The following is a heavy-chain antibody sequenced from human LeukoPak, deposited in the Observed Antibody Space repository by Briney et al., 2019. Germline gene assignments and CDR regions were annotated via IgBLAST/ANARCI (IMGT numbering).Heavy chain of an antibody. Sequence: ASVKVSCKASGYTFTSYGISWVRQAPGQGLEWMGWISAYNGNTNYAQKLQGRVTMTTDTSTSTAYMELRSLRSDDTAVCYCARVTYTPRPALWFGDPPDYWGQGTLVTVSS. D-gene: IGHD3-10*01. CDR3: ARVTYTPRPALWFGDPPDY. CDR2: ISAYNGNT. V-gene: IGHV1-18*04. J-gene: IGHJ4*02. CDR1: GYTFTSYG.